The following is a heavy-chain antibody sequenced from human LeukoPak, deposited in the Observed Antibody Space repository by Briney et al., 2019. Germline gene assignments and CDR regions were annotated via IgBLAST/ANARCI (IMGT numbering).Heavy chain of an antibody. V-gene: IGHV1-18*01. D-gene: IGHD6-13*01. Sequence: SVKVSCKASGYTFSDYSITWVRQAPGHGLEWMAWISVHSGKTDYAQKLQGRVTMTTDTTTSTAYMDLRSLRSDDTAVYYCARDATRFGSTWYYDYWGQGTLVTVSS. CDR3: ARDATRFGSTWYYDY. J-gene: IGHJ4*02. CDR1: GYTFSDYS. CDR2: ISVHSGKT.